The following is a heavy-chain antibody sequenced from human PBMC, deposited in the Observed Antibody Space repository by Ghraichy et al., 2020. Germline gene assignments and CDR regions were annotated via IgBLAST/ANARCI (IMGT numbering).Heavy chain of an antibody. CDR3: ARGLVLMRRPTDYFDY. Sequence: GGSLRLSCAASGFTFSSYSMNWVRQAPGKGLEWVSYISSSSSTIYYADSVKGRFTISRDNAKNSLYLQMNSLRDEDTAVYYCARGLVLMRRPTDYFDYWGQGTLVTVSS. V-gene: IGHV3-48*02. J-gene: IGHJ4*02. CDR1: GFTFSSYS. CDR2: ISSSSSTI. D-gene: IGHD2-8*01.